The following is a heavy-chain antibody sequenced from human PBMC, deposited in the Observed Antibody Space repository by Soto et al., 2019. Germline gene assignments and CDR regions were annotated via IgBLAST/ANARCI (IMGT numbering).Heavy chain of an antibody. V-gene: IGHV1-8*01. Sequence: QVQLVQSGAEVKKPGASVKVSCKASGYTFTSYDINWVRQATGQGLEGMGWMNPNSGNTAYAQKFQGRVTMTRNTSISTAYLELSSLRSEDTVVYYCARERSAAGTGWFDPCGQGTLVTVSS. CDR3: ARERSAAGTGWFDP. D-gene: IGHD6-13*01. CDR2: MNPNSGNT. J-gene: IGHJ5*02. CDR1: GYTFTSYD.